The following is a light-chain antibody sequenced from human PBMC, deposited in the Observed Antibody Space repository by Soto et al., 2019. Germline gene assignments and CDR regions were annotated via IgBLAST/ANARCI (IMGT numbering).Light chain of an antibody. CDR1: QSILYSSNNKNY. J-gene: IGKJ4*01. CDR2: WAS. V-gene: IGKV4-1*01. Sequence: DIVMTQSPDSLAVSLGERATINCKSSQSILYSSNNKNYLAWYQQKPGQPHKLLIYWASTRESGVPDRFSGSGSGTDFTLTISSLQAEDVAVYYCQQYYSIPPTFGGGTKVEIK. CDR3: QQYYSIPPT.